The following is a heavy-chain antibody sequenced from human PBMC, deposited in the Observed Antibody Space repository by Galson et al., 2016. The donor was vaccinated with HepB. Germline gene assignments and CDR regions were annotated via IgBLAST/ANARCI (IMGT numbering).Heavy chain of an antibody. Sequence: SLRLSCAASGFTFSSYVMYWVRQAPGKGLDYVSAISSNGGTTYYADSVKGRFTISRDNSKNKLYLQMSSLRAEDTAVYYCVKMYTKYAYYYYGMDVWGQGTTVTVSS. D-gene: IGHD1-1*01. CDR2: ISSNGGTT. J-gene: IGHJ6*02. CDR3: VKMYTKYAYYYYGMDV. CDR1: GFTFSSYV. V-gene: IGHV3-64D*06.